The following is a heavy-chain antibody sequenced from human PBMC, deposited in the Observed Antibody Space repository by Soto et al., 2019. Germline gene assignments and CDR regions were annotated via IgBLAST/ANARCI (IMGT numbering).Heavy chain of an antibody. CDR1: GFTFISYA. D-gene: IGHD3-22*01. Sequence: GGSLRLSCAASGFTFISYAMSWVRQAPGKGLEWVSAISGSGGSTYYADSVKGRFTISRDNSKNTLYLQMNSLRAEDTAVYYCAKDRVVVITYFDYWGQGTLVTVSS. J-gene: IGHJ4*02. CDR3: AKDRVVVITYFDY. V-gene: IGHV3-23*01. CDR2: ISGSGGST.